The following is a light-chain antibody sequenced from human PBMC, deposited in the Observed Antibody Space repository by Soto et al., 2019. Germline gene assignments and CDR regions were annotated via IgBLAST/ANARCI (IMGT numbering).Light chain of an antibody. CDR3: QQYNNWPPTWT. CDR1: QSVSSSR. Sequence: IVLTQSPCTLSLSPGERATLSCRASQSVSSSRLGWYRQKPGPAPRLLIYGASSMATGIPDRFSGSGSGTDFTLTISRLEPEDFAVYYCQQYNNWPPTWTFGQGTKVDIK. V-gene: IGKV3-20*01. CDR2: GAS. J-gene: IGKJ1*01.